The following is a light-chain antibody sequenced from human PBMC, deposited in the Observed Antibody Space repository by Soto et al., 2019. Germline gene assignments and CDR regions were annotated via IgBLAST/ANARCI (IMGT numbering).Light chain of an antibody. CDR2: EDS. V-gene: IGLV2-23*01. CDR1: SSDAGSYNL. Sequence: QSALTQPASVSGSPGQSITISCTGTSSDAGSYNLVSWYQQHPGKAPKVMIYEDSKRPSGVSNRFSGSKSGNTASLTISGLQAEDEADYYCCSYASSSTYWVFGGGTKLTVL. CDR3: CSYASSSTYWV. J-gene: IGLJ3*02.